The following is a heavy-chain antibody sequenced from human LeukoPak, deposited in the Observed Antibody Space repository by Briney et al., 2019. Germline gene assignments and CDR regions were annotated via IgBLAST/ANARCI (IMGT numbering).Heavy chain of an antibody. CDR1: AGSISNGDHY. D-gene: IGHD3-10*01. J-gene: IGHJ5*02. CDR3: AREPTMVRGLSWFDP. Sequence: PSETLSLTCTVSAGSISNGDHYWSWIRQSPGKGLEWIGYINNRGSTYYNPSLKSRVTISVDTSRNQFSLKLNSVTAADTAVYYCAREPTMVRGLSWFDPWGQGALVTVSS. CDR2: INNRGST. V-gene: IGHV4-30-4*01.